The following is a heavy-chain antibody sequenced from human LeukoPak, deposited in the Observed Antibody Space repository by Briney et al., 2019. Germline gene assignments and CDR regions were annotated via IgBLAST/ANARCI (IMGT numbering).Heavy chain of an antibody. D-gene: IGHD4-17*01. V-gene: IGHV3-43*02. CDR3: AKGADSGDYTSFDY. CDR2: ISGDGGST. Sequence: GGSLRLSCAASGFTFDDYAMHWVRQAPGKGLEWVSLISGDGGSTYYADSVKGRYTTPRDNSKNSLYLQMNSLRTEDTALYYCAKGADSGDYTSFDYWGQGTLVTVSS. J-gene: IGHJ4*02. CDR1: GFTFDDYA.